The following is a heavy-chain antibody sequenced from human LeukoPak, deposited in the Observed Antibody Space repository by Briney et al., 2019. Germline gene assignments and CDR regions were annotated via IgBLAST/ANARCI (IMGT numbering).Heavy chain of an antibody. CDR2: IYYSGST. V-gene: IGHV4-31*03. CDR3: ARVGWGSSWYDYGRPRAFDI. J-gene: IGHJ3*02. D-gene: IGHD6-13*01. Sequence: PSETLSLTCTVSGGSISSGGYYWSWIRQHPGKGLEWIGYIYYSGSTYYNPSLKSRVTISVDTSKNQFSLKLSSVTAADTAVYYCARVGWGSSWYDYGRPRAFDIWGQGTMVTVSS. CDR1: GGSISSGGYY.